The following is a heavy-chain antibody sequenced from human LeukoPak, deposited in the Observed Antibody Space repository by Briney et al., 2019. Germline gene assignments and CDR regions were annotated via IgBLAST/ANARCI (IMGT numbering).Heavy chain of an antibody. D-gene: IGHD3-3*01. CDR3: ARGRGFWSARDAFDI. Sequence: GSLRLSCAASGFTVSSNYMSWIRQPPGKGLEWIGEINHSGSTNYNPSLKSRVTISVDTSKNQFSLKLSSVTAADTAVYYCARGRGFWSARDAFDIWGQGTMVTVSS. V-gene: IGHV4-34*01. J-gene: IGHJ3*02. CDR1: GFTVSSNY. CDR2: INHSGST.